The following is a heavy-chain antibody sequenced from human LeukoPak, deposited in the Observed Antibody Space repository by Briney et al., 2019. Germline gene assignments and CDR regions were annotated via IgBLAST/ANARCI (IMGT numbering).Heavy chain of an antibody. Sequence: GGSLRLSCAASGFTFDDYAMHWVRQAPGKGLEWVSLISGDGGSTYYADSVKGRFTISRDNSKNSLYLQVNSLRAEDTALYYCAKDIAGISYYDSSGYYFLGGFDYWGQGTLVTVSS. D-gene: IGHD3-22*01. CDR1: GFTFDDYA. CDR3: AKDIAGISYYDSSGYYFLGGFDY. V-gene: IGHV3-43*02. J-gene: IGHJ4*02. CDR2: ISGDGGST.